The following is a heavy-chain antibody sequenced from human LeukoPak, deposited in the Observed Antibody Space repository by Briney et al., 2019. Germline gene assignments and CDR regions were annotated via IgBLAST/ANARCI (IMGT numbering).Heavy chain of an antibody. J-gene: IGHJ4*02. CDR1: GFTFSTYA. CDR2: ISYDGRQK. Sequence: GRSLRLSCTASGFTFSTYAMHWVRQAPGKGLEWVAVISYDGRQKYYADSVKGRFTISRDNSKNTLYLQMNSLRDEDTAVYYCARVYLERLTAGYFDHWGQGTLVTVSP. CDR3: ARVYLERLTAGYFDH. V-gene: IGHV3-30*04. D-gene: IGHD2-8*01.